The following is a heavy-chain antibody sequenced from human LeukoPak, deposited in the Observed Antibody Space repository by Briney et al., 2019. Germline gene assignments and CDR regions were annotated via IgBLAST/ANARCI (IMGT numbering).Heavy chain of an antibody. CDR3: ARGDEQWLVSGTFHY. J-gene: IGHJ4*02. V-gene: IGHV4-61*01. CDR2: IYYTGNT. D-gene: IGHD6-19*01. Sequence: SETLSLTCTVSGGSVSSASYYWNWIRQPPGKGLEWIGYIYYTGNTNYNPSLKSRVAISVDTSKNQFSLNLNSVTAADRAVYYCARGDEQWLVSGTFHYWGQGTLVTVSS. CDR1: GGSVSSASYY.